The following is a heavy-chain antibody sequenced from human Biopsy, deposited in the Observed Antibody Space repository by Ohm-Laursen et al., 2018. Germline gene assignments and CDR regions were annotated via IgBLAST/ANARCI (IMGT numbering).Heavy chain of an antibody. CDR1: GYTFTSYD. CDR3: ARGSFWFGGNYYYGMDV. CDR2: MNPNSGNT. Sequence: ASMKVSCKASGYTFTSYDINWVRQATGQGLEWMGWMNPNSGNTDYAQKFQGRVTMTRNTSISTAYMELNSLRSEDTAVYYCARGSFWFGGNYYYGMDVWGQGTTVTVSS. J-gene: IGHJ6*02. D-gene: IGHD3-10*01. V-gene: IGHV1-8*01.